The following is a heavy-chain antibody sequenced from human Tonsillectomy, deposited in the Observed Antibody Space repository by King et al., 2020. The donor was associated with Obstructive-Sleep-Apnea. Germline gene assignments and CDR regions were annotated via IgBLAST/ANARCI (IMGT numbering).Heavy chain of an antibody. CDR1: GYTFTGYY. D-gene: IGHD4-17*01. V-gene: IGHV1-2*02. J-gene: IGHJ4*02. CDR2: INPNSGGT. CDR3: ATVAVSTATYFFDY. Sequence: QLVQSGAEVKKPGASVKVSCKASGYTFTGYYIHWVRQAPGQGLELMGWINPNSGGTNYAQKFQGRVTMTRDTSISTAYMELSRLISDDTAVYYCATVAVSTATYFFDYWGQGTLVTVSS.